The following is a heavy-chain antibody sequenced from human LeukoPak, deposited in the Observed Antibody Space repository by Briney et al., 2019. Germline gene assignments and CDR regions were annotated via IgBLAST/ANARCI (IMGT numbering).Heavy chain of an antibody. CDR2: IYYSGIT. Sequence: SETLSLTCTVSGASINSYYWSWIRQPPGRGLEWLGYIYYSGITNYNPSLKSRVTISVDTSRNQFSLKLSSVTAADTAVYYCARGMTTVTPWGQGTLVTVSS. V-gene: IGHV4-59*08. J-gene: IGHJ5*02. D-gene: IGHD4-11*01. CDR1: GASINSYY. CDR3: ARGMTTVTP.